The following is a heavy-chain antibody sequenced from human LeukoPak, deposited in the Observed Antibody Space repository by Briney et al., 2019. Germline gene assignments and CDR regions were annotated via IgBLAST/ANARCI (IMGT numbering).Heavy chain of an antibody. V-gene: IGHV3-53*01. CDR2: IYSGGST. Sequence: GGSLRLSCAPSGFTVCSNYVSCVREAPEEGLELVFVIYSGGSTYYAGSVTRQFTISRHNSKNTLYLQMNSLRAKDTAVYYCARGWLEPWGQGTLVTVSS. CDR1: GFTVCSNY. CDR3: ARGWLEP. J-gene: IGHJ5*02.